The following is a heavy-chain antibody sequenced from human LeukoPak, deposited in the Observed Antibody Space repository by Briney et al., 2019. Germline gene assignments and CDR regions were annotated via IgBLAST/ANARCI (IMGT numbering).Heavy chain of an antibody. V-gene: IGHV4-39*07. D-gene: IGHD4-23*01. Sequence: SETLSLTCTVSGGSISSSSYYWGWIRQPPGQGLKWIGSIYYSGSTYYNPSLKSRVTILVDTSKNQFSLKLSSVTAADTAVYYCAREGGDYGGNSQFWYFDLWGRGTLVTVSS. CDR2: IYYSGST. CDR1: GGSISSSSYY. CDR3: AREGGDYGGNSQFWYFDL. J-gene: IGHJ2*01.